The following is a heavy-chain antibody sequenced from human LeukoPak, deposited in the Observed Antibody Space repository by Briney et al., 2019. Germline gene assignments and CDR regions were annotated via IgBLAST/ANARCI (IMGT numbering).Heavy chain of an antibody. CDR2: IYYSGST. CDR3: ARTANYYYIYMDV. CDR1: GGSISSSNYY. J-gene: IGHJ6*03. V-gene: IGHV4-39*07. Sequence: SETLSLTCTVSGGSISSSNYYWGWIRQPPGKGLEWIGNIYYSGSTFYNPSLKSRVTISVDTSKNQFSLKLSSVTAADTAVYYCARTANYYYIYMDVWGKGTTVTVSS.